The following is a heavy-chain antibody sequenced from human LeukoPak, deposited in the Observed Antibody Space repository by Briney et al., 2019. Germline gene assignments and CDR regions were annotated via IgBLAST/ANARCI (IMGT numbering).Heavy chain of an antibody. D-gene: IGHD5-12*01. J-gene: IGHJ4*02. Sequence: GGSLRLSCAASGFTFSTSWMSWVRQVPGKGLEWVANIKKDGSETYYVNSVKGRFTISRDNAKNSLYLQMNSLRAEDTAMYYCARGRYSGTTYYFDYWGQGTLVTVSS. CDR2: IKKDGSET. V-gene: IGHV3-7*03. CDR3: ARGRYSGTTYYFDY. CDR1: GFTFSTSW.